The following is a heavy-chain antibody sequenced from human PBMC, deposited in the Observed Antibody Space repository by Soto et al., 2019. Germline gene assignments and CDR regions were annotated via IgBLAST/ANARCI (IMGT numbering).Heavy chain of an antibody. CDR2: IYYTGVT. J-gene: IGHJ2*01. D-gene: IGHD3-22*01. Sequence: QVQLQESGPGLVKPSETLSLTCSVSGGSVSSASFYWTWIRQAPGTGLEYIGYIYYTGVTNYNPSLSSRVTISLDTSKNRFSLKLNSMTAADTAVYYCVRVLDSSWYADLWGRGTLVTVSS. V-gene: IGHV4-61*01. CDR3: VRVLDSSWYADL. CDR1: GGSVSSASFY.